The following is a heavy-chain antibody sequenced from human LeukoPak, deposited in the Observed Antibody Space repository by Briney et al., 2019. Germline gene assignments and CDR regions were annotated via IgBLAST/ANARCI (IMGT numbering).Heavy chain of an antibody. J-gene: IGHJ4*02. CDR1: GFTFSSYE. CDR3: ARDINWVGGY. CDR2: ISSSDNTI. V-gene: IGHV3-48*03. D-gene: IGHD7-27*01. Sequence: PGGSLRLSXAASGFTFSSYEMNWVRQAPGKGLEWVSYISSSDNTIHYADSVKGRFTISRDNAKNSLYLQMNSLRAEDTAVYYCARDINWVGGYWGQGTLVTVSS.